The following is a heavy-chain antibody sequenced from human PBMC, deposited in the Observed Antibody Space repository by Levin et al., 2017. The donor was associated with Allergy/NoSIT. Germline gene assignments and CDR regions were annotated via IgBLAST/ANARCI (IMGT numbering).Heavy chain of an antibody. V-gene: IGHV3-9*01. CDR2: ISWNSGSI. Sequence: GGSLRLSCAASGFTFDDYAMHWVRQAPGKGLEWVSGISWNSGSIGYADSVKGRFTISRDNAKNSLYLQMNSLRAEDTALYYCAKDIGPYYDFWSGYDRRYYYYDGMDVWGQGTTVTVSS. D-gene: IGHD3-3*01. CDR3: AKDIGPYYDFWSGYDRRYYYYDGMDV. J-gene: IGHJ6*02. CDR1: GFTFDDYA.